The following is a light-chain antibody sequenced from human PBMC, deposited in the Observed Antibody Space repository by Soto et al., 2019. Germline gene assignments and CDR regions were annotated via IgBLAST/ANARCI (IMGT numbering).Light chain of an antibody. Sequence: QSALTQPASVYGSPGESIAISCTGTSSDVGGYNYVSWYQQHPGKAPKLMIYDVSNRPSGVSNRFSGSKSGNTASLTISGLQAEDEADYYCSSYTSSSTHNYVFGTGTKVT. J-gene: IGLJ1*01. V-gene: IGLV2-14*01. CDR2: DVS. CDR1: SSDVGGYNY. CDR3: SSYTSSSTHNYV.